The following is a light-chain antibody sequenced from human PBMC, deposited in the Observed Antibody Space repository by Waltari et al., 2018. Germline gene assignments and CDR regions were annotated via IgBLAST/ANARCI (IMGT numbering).Light chain of an antibody. J-gene: IGLJ2*01. CDR3: QAWDSSTHVV. CDR2: QDD. CDR1: NLGDKY. Sequence: SYELTQPPSVAVSPGQTASIPCSGANLGDKYACWYQHKPGQSPVVGIYQDDTRPSGIPNRFAASNSGNTATLTISGTQAMDEADYYSQAWDSSTHVVFGGGTKLTVL. V-gene: IGLV3-1*01.